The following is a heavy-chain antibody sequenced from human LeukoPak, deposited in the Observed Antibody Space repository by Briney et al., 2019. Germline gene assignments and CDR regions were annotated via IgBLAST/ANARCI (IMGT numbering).Heavy chain of an antibody. Sequence: KPSETLSLTCAVSGGSISSSSYYWGWIRQPPGKGLEWIGSIYYSGSTYYNPSLKSRVTISVDTSKNQFSLKLSSVTAADPAVYYCAGPKQLIAGAASCGFDILGQGTKVTV. CDR2: IYYSGST. CDR3: AGPKQLIAGAASCGFDI. CDR1: GGSISSSSYY. J-gene: IGHJ3*02. V-gene: IGHV4-39*01. D-gene: IGHD6-13*01.